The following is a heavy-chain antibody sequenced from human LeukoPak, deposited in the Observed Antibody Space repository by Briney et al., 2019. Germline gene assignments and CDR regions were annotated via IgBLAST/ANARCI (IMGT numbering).Heavy chain of an antibody. D-gene: IGHD3-22*01. V-gene: IGHV3-20*04. Sequence: GGSLRLSCAASGFTFDDYGMSWVRQAPGKGLEWVSGINWNGGSTGYADSVKGRFTISRDNAKNSLYLQMNSLRAEDTALYYCARDLYYYDSSGYYGCSDYWGQGTPVTVSS. CDR1: GFTFDDYG. J-gene: IGHJ4*02. CDR3: ARDLYYYDSSGYYGCSDY. CDR2: INWNGGST.